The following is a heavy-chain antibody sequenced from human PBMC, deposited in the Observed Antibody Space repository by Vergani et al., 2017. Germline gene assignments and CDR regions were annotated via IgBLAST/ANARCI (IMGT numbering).Heavy chain of an antibody. D-gene: IGHD3-22*01. V-gene: IGHV3-23*01. CDR1: GFTFSSHV. Sequence: EVQLLESGGGLVQPGGSLRLSCAASGFTFSSHVMSWVRQVPGKGLEWVITISGSGGSTYYADSVKGRFTISSDNSKNTRYLKMKSLVAEDTAVYDCAKDDSSGYYSGYYYYGMDVWGQGTTVTVSS. CDR3: AKDDSSGYYSGYYYYGMDV. J-gene: IGHJ6*02. CDR2: ISGSGGST.